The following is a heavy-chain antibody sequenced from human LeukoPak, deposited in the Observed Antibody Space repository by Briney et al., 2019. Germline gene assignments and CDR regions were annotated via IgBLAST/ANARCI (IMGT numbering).Heavy chain of an antibody. J-gene: IGHJ5*02. CDR2: ISSSSSTI. D-gene: IGHD3-10*01. CDR1: GFTFSSYS. V-gene: IGHV3-48*02. CDR3: ARGQNVLLWFGELLGPNWFDP. Sequence: PGGSLRLSCAASGFTFSSYSMNWVRQAPGKGLEWVSYISSSSSTIYYADSVKGRFTISRDNAKNSLYLQMNSLRDEDTAVYYCARGQNVLLWFGELLGPNWFDPWGLGTLVTVSS.